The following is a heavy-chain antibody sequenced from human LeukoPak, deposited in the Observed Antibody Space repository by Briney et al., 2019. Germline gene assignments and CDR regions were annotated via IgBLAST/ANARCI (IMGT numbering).Heavy chain of an antibody. V-gene: IGHV3-53*01. CDR3: ARARAADDAFDI. CDR2: IYSGGST. D-gene: IGHD6-13*01. J-gene: IGHJ3*02. Sequence: GGSLRLSCAAYGFTVSSNYMSWVRQAPGKGLEWVSVIYSGGSTYYADSVKGRFTISRDNSKNTLYLQMNSLRAEDTAVYYCARARAADDAFDIWGQGTMVTLSS. CDR1: GFTVSSNY.